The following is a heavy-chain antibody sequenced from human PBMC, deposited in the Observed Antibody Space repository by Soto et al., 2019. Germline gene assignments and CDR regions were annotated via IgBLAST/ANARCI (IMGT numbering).Heavy chain of an antibody. D-gene: IGHD2-2*01. Sequence: GGSLRLSCAASGFTFSDYYMSWIRQAPGKGLEWVSYISSSGSTIYYADSVKGRFTISRDNAKNSLYLQMNSLRAEDTAVYYCARLSPAAPDDAFDIWGQGTMVTVSS. CDR3: ARLSPAAPDDAFDI. V-gene: IGHV3-11*01. CDR1: GFTFSDYY. J-gene: IGHJ3*02. CDR2: ISSSGSTI.